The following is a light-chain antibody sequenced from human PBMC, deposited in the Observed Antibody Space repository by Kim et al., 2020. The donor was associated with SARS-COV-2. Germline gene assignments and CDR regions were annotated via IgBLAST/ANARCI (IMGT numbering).Light chain of an antibody. J-gene: IGLJ3*02. CDR2: DAT. V-gene: IGLV7-46*01. Sequence: QAVVTQEPSLTVSPGGTVTLTCGSNTGTVTSGQSPYWFQRKPGQAPRTLIYDATNKHSWTPARFSASFLGGKAALTLSGAQPEDEANYYCLVSYSGAWVFGGGTQLTVL. CDR3: LVSYSGAWV. CDR1: TGTVTSGQS.